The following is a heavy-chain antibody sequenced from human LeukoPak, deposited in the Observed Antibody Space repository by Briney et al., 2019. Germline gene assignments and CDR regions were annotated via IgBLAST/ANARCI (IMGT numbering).Heavy chain of an antibody. D-gene: IGHD5-24*01. CDR1: GFIVSGDF. Sequence: GGSLRLSCAASGFIVSGDFMSWVRQAPGKGLEWVSAISGSGGSTYYADSVKGRFTISRDNSKNTLYLQMNSLRAEDTAVYYCAREMADSPCFDYWGQGTLVTVSS. CDR2: ISGSGGST. J-gene: IGHJ4*02. V-gene: IGHV3-23*01. CDR3: AREMADSPCFDY.